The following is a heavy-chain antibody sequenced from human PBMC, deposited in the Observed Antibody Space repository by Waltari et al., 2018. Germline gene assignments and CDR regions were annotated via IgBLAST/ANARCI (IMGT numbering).Heavy chain of an antibody. Sequence: QVQLQQWGAGRLKPSETLSLTCAVYGGSFSGYSWSWIRQPPGKGLEWIGEINHSGSTNYNPSLKSRVTISVDTSKNQFSLKLSSVTAADTAVYYCASHSQWLVRWGWFDPWGQGTLVTVSS. CDR3: ASHSQWLVRWGWFDP. CDR2: INHSGST. D-gene: IGHD6-19*01. CDR1: GGSFSGYS. J-gene: IGHJ5*02. V-gene: IGHV4-34*01.